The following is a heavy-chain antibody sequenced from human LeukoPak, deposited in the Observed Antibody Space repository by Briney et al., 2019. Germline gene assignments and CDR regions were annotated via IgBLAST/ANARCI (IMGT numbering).Heavy chain of an antibody. J-gene: IGHJ5*02. D-gene: IGHD4-17*01. V-gene: IGHV4-39*07. CDR3: VRDDYGDYTRRFDP. CDR1: GGSISSSRYY. CDR2: ISYSGSS. Sequence: KSSETLSLTCTVSGGSISSSRYYWGWIRQPPGKGLEWIASISYSGSSYYNLSLKSRVTISVDTSKNQVSLQLSSVTAADTAVYYCVRDDYGDYTRRFDPWGQGTLVTVFS.